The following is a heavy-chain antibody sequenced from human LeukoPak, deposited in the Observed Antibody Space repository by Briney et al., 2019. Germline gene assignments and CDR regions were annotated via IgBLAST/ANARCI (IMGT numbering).Heavy chain of an antibody. CDR3: ASETYYYDSSGPAPPDY. Sequence: GASVKVSCKAAGYTFTTYYLHWVRQAPGQGLEWMGGIIPIFGTANYAQKFQGRVTITADESTSTAYMELSSLRSEDTAVYYCASETYYYDSSGPAPPDYWGQGTLVTVSS. V-gene: IGHV1-69*13. D-gene: IGHD3-22*01. J-gene: IGHJ4*02. CDR1: GYTFTTYY. CDR2: IIPIFGTA.